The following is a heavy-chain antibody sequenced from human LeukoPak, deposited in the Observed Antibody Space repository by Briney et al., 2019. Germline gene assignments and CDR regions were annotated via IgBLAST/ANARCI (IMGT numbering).Heavy chain of an antibody. CDR1: GGSISSYY. CDR2: IYYSGST. J-gene: IGHJ5*02. V-gene: IGHV4-59*01. CDR3: ARGGPPVTIFGVVISWLDP. D-gene: IGHD3-3*01. Sequence: SETLSLTCTVSGGSISSYYWSWIRQPPGKGLEWIGYIYYSGSTNYNPSLKSRVTISVDMSKNQFSLKLSSVTAADTAVYYCARGGPPVTIFGVVISWLDPWGQGTLVTVSS.